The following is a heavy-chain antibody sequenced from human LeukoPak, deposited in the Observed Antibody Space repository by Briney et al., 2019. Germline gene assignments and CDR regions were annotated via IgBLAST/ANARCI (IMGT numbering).Heavy chain of an antibody. CDR2: IIPIFGTA. CDR3: ARAEMATNPFDY. Sequence: ASVKVSCKASGGTFISYAISWVRQAPGQGLEWMGGIIPIFGTANYAQKFQGRVTITADESTSTAYMELSSLRSEDTAVYYCARAEMATNPFDYWGQGTLVTVSS. D-gene: IGHD5-24*01. V-gene: IGHV1-69*13. J-gene: IGHJ4*02. CDR1: GGTFISYA.